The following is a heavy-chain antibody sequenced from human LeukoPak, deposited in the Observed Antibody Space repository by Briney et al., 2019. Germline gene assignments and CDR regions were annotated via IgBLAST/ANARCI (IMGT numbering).Heavy chain of an antibody. D-gene: IGHD6-13*01. CDR1: GFTFSSYS. CDR3: ATAPLAAAATNYYFDY. J-gene: IGHJ4*02. Sequence: PGGSLRLSCTASGFTFSSYSLNWVRQAPGKGLEWVSAISGSGGSTYYADSVKGRFTISRDNAKNSLYLQMNSLRAEDTAVYYCATAPLAAAATNYYFDYWGQGTLVTVSS. V-gene: IGHV3-21*01. CDR2: ISGSGGST.